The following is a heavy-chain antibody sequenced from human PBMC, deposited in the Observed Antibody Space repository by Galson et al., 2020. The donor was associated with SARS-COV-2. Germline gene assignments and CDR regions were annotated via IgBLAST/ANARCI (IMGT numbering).Heavy chain of an antibody. J-gene: IGHJ4*02. CDR2: LDWDNDK. D-gene: IGHD2-2*01. CDR1: GFSLNTHAMR. CDR3: ARVSACCSSTSCYFDY. Sequence: SGPTLVKPTQTLTLTCTFSGFSLNTHAMRVSWIRQPPGKALEWLARLDWDNDKFYNTSLKTRLTISKDTSKNQVVLTMTNMGPVDTATYYGARVSACCSSTSCYFDYWGQGTLVTVSS. V-gene: IGHV2-70*04.